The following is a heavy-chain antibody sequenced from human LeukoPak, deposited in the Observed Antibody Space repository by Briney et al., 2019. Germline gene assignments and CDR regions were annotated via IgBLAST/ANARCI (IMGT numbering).Heavy chain of an antibody. CDR1: GYTFTSYD. Sequence: ASVKVSCKASGYTFTSYDINWVRQATGQGLEWMGWMNPNSGNTGYAQKLQGRVTITRNTSISTAYMELSSLRSEDTAVYYCARLYYDSSGYYDDAFDIWGQGTMVTVSS. D-gene: IGHD3-22*01. V-gene: IGHV1-8*03. CDR3: ARLYYDSSGYYDDAFDI. J-gene: IGHJ3*02. CDR2: MNPNSGNT.